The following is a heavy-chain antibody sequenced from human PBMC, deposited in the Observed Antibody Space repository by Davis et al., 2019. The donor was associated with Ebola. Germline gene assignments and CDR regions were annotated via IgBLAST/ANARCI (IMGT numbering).Heavy chain of an antibody. CDR3: ARDGASSSWYIGY. Sequence: SVKVSCKASGYTFTSYGISWVRQAPGQGLEWMGRIIPILDTPNYAQKFKGRVTITADESTNTAYMELSSLRSEDTAVYYCARDGASSSWYIGYWGQGTLVTVSS. J-gene: IGHJ4*02. D-gene: IGHD6-13*01. V-gene: IGHV1-69*13. CDR2: IIPILDTP. CDR1: GYTFTSYG.